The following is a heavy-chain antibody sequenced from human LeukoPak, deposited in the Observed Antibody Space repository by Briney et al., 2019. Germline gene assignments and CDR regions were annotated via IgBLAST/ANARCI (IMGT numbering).Heavy chain of an antibody. Sequence: ASVKVSCKPSGYTFTSYGISWVRQAPGQGLEGMGWISAYNGNTNYAQKLQGRVTMTTDTSTSTAYMELRSLRSDDTAVYYCARVEVTSFGVVQNYYYYAMDVWGQGTTVTVSS. CDR3: ARVEVTSFGVVQNYYYYAMDV. V-gene: IGHV1-18*01. CDR1: GYTFTSYG. CDR2: ISAYNGNT. D-gene: IGHD3-3*01. J-gene: IGHJ6*02.